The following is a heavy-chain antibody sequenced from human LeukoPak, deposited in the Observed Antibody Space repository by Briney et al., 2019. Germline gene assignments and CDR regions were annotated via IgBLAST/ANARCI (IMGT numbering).Heavy chain of an antibody. J-gene: IGHJ4*02. CDR3: AKSAYYDSSGFYREYYFDH. CDR2: ISGSGGST. V-gene: IGHV3-23*01. Sequence: PGGSLRLSCAASGFTFSSYAMSWVRQAPGKGLEWGSGISGSGGSTYYADSVKGRFTISRDNSKNTLFLQMSSLTAGDTAVYYCAKSAYYDSSGFYREYYFDHWGQGTLVTVSS. CDR1: GFTFSSYA. D-gene: IGHD3-22*01.